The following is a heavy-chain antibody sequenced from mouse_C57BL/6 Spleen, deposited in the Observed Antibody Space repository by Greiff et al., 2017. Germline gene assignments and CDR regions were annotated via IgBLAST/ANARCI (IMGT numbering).Heavy chain of an antibody. J-gene: IGHJ4*01. V-gene: IGHV5-2*03. CDR3: ARRGLGGYAMDY. CDR1: EYEFPSHD. Sequence: DVKLVESGGGLVQPGESLKLSCESNEYEFPSHDMSWVRKTPEKRLELVAAINSDGGSTYYPDTMERRFIISRDNTKKTLYLQMSSLRSEDTALYYCARRGLGGYAMDYWGQGTSVTVSS. CDR2: INSDGGST.